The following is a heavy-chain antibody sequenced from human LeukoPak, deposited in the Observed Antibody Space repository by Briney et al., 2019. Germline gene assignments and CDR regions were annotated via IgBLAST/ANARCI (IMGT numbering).Heavy chain of an antibody. CDR2: ISHDGSQT. V-gene: IGHV3-30-3*01. CDR1: GFILGDYA. J-gene: IGHJ4*02. Sequence: RGALRDSCTASGFILGDYALTWVRPAPGKGLEWMTTISHDGSQTFYADSVKGRLTISRDNSKNTVSLQMSSLRVEDTGVYYCTTIHYWGQGTQITVSS. CDR3: TTIHY.